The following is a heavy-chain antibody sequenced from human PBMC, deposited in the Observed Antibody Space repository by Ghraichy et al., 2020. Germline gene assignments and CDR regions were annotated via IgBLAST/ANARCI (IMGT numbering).Heavy chain of an antibody. D-gene: IGHD3-3*01. CDR2: IYYSGST. V-gene: IGHV4-39*01. J-gene: IGHJ3*02. CDR1: GGSISSSSYY. CDR3: ATLRTIFGVVSDRNDAFDI. Sequence: SETLSLTCTVSGGSISSSSYYWGWIRQPPGKGLEWIGSIYYSGSTYYNPSLKSRVTISVDTSKNQFSLKLSSVTAADTAVYYCATLRTIFGVVSDRNDAFDIWGQGTMVTVSS.